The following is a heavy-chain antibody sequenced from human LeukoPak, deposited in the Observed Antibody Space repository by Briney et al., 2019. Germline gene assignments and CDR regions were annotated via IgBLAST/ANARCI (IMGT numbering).Heavy chain of an antibody. CDR1: GLTFSSYD. J-gene: IGHJ2*01. CDR2: SGTDDGTT. Sequence: GGSPRLSCAVSGLTFSSYDMSWVRQAPGKGLEWVSASGTDDGTTYADSVKGRFTISRDNSKNTLYLQMNSLRVEDTATYYCAKALNYWYFNIWGRGSLVTVSS. V-gene: IGHV3-23*01. CDR3: AKALNYWYFNI.